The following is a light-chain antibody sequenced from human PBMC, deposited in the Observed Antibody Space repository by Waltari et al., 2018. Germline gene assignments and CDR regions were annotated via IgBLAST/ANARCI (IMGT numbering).Light chain of an antibody. J-gene: IGKJ2*03. CDR1: QSVSRY. CDR2: GVS. Sequence: VILTQSPATLSLSPGERATLSCRASQSVSRYLAWNQQKPGQAPRLLIYGVSSRASGIPDRFSGSGSGTEFTLTISSLEPEDFATYYCQKYSSSPHSFGQGTKVEIK. V-gene: IGKV3-20*01. CDR3: QKYSSSPHS.